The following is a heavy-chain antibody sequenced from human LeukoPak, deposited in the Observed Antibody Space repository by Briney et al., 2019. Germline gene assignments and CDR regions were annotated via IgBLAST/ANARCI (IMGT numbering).Heavy chain of an antibody. Sequence: PGGSLRLSCAASGFNVDDFAMHWVRQTPGKGLEWVAAISCDDDSTYYVDSAKGRFTISRDNSKNSLYLQMNSLRSDDTALYYCARGLGGLDWGQGTLVTVSS. V-gene: IGHV3-43D*04. J-gene: IGHJ4*02. CDR1: GFNVDDFA. CDR3: ARGLGGLD. D-gene: IGHD3-10*01. CDR2: ISCDDDST.